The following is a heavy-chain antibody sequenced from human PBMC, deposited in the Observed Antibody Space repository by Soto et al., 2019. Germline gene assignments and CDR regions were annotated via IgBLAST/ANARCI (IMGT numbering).Heavy chain of an antibody. CDR1: GFKFSKYW. CDR3: SRGAGCTSGVCHDDTSDI. Sequence: GGSLRLSCAAPGFKFSKYWMKWVRQASGQGLEWVANINQDGTEKYYVDSVKGRLTISRDNAKNSLYLQMDSLRAEDTAVYYCSRGAGCTSGVCHDDTSDILGQGKKVTGS. CDR2: INQDGTEK. V-gene: IGHV3-7*01. D-gene: IGHD2-8*01. J-gene: IGHJ3*02.